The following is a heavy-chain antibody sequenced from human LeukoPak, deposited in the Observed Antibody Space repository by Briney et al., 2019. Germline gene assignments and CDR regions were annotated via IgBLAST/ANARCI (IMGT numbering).Heavy chain of an antibody. J-gene: IGHJ4*02. CDR3: ARDLGWSYSH. V-gene: IGHV1-2*02. Sequence: ASVKVSCKASGYTFTGHYMNWVRLAPGQGLEWLGWINPTGGTTYEQKFQDRSTTPRGMTINTAYMELSGLRSDDTAEYYCARDLGWSYSHWGQGTLVTGSS. D-gene: IGHD1-26*01. CDR1: GYTFTGHY. CDR2: INPTGGT.